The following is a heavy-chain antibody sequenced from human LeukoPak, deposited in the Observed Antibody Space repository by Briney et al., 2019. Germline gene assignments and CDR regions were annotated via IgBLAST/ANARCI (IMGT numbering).Heavy chain of an antibody. CDR2: ISYDGNNK. V-gene: IGHV3-30*04. Sequence: GGSLRLSCEASGFTFRNYVIHWVRQAPGKGLEWVALISYDGNNKYSGDSVKGRFTISRDNSKNTLYLQMNSLRAEDTAVYYCARGRHRVYYYSYMDVWGKGTTVAVSS. J-gene: IGHJ6*03. CDR1: GFTFRNYV. CDR3: ARGRHRVYYYSYMDV.